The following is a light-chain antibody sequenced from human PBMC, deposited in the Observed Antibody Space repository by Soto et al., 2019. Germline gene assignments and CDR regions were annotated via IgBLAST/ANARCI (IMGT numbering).Light chain of an antibody. V-gene: IGLV2-14*01. CDR1: GSDVGNYTY. J-gene: IGLJ3*02. CDR2: EVS. Sequence: QSALTQPASVSGSPGQSITISCTGTGSDVGNYTYVSWYQHHPGKAPKLMIYEVSRRPSGVSNRFSGSKSGSTASLTISGLRPEDEADYYCSSYTLSGGVFGGGTKVTVL. CDR3: SSYTLSGGV.